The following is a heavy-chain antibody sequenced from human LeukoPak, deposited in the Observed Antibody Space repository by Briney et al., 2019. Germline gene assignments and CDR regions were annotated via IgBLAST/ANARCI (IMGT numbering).Heavy chain of an antibody. V-gene: IGHV1-8*01. CDR1: GYTFTSYD. CDR3: ASRGGTFYDFWSGYLTNYYYGMDV. D-gene: IGHD3-3*01. J-gene: IGHJ6*01. CDR2: MNPNSGNT. Sequence: ASVTVSCTASGYTFTSYDINWVRQATGQGLEWMGWMNPNSGNTGYAQKFQGRVTMTRNTSISTAYMELSSLRSEDTAVYYCASRGGTFYDFWSGYLTNYYYGMDVWGQGTTVTVSS.